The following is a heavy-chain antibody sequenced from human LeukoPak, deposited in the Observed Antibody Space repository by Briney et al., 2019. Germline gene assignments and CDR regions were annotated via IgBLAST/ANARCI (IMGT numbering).Heavy chain of an antibody. Sequence: ASVKVSCKASGYTFTSYGISWVRQAPGQGLEGMGWISAYNGNTNYAQKLQGRVTMTTDTSTSTAYMELRSLRSDDTAVYYCARDMAPMIVDSYSVGGYWGQGTLVTVSS. CDR1: GYTFTSYG. V-gene: IGHV1-18*01. D-gene: IGHD3-22*01. CDR3: ARDMAPMIVDSYSVGGY. CDR2: ISAYNGNT. J-gene: IGHJ4*02.